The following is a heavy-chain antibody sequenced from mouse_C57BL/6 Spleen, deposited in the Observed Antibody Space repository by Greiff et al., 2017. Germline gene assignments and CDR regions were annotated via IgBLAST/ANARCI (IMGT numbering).Heavy chain of an antibody. CDR3: ALYGNCDFAY. J-gene: IGHJ3*01. CDR2: INPSTGDT. D-gene: IGHD2-1*01. V-gene: IGHV1-42*01. Sequence: VQLKESGPELVKPGASVKISCKASGYSFTGYYMNWVKQSPEKSLEWIGEINPSTGDTTYNQKFKAKATLTVDKSSSTAYMQLKSLTSEDSAVYCCALYGNCDFAYWGQGTLVTVSA. CDR1: GYSFTGYY.